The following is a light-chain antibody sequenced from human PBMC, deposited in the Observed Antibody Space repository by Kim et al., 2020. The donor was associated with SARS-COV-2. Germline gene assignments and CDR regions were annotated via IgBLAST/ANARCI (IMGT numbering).Light chain of an antibody. Sequence: QSVLTQPPSVSGAPGQRVTISCTGSSSNIGAGYDVHWYQQLPGTAPKLLIYGNSNRPSGVPDRFSGSKSATSASLAITGLQAEDEADYYCQSYDSSLSGSVFGGGTQRTVL. J-gene: IGLJ2*01. V-gene: IGLV1-40*01. CDR1: SSNIGAGYD. CDR2: GNS. CDR3: QSYDSSLSGSV.